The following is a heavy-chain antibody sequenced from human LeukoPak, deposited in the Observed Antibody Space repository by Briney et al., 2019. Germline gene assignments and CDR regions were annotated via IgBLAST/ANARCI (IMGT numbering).Heavy chain of an antibody. V-gene: IGHV3-23*01. CDR1: GFTFSSYA. CDR3: ARDRTSYYDILTGRPGPENLEY. CDR2: ISGSGGST. Sequence: GGSLRLSCAASGFTFSSYAMSWVRQAPGKGLEWVSAISGSGGSTYYADSVKGRFTISRDNSKNTLYLQMNNLRAEDTALYYCARDRTSYYDILTGRPGPENLEYWGQGTLVIVS. J-gene: IGHJ4*02. D-gene: IGHD3-9*01.